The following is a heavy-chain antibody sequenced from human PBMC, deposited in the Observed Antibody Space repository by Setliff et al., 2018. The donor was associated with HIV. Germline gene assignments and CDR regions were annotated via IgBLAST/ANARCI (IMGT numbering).Heavy chain of an antibody. D-gene: IGHD3-10*01. J-gene: IGHJ6*03. Sequence: SETLSLTCTVSGASISGHYWTWIRQPPGKGLEWIGYVYYNGITNYNPSLKSRVPISLDTSNSQFSLKLSSLTAADTAVYYCARVSYYGSFYYNYYMDVWGKGTTVTVSS. V-gene: IGHV4-59*11. CDR2: VYYNGIT. CDR1: GASISGHY. CDR3: ARVSYYGSFYYNYYMDV.